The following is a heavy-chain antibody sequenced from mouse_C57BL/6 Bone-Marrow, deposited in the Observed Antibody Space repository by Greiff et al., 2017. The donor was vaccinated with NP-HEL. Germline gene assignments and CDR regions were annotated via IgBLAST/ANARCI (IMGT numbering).Heavy chain of an antibody. CDR3: ARDRGLSSYYAMDD. CDR2: ISNGGGST. Sequence: EVKLVESGGGLVQPGGSLKLSCAASGFTFSDYYMYWVRQTPEKRLEWVAYISNGGGSTYYPDTVKGRFTISRDNAKNTLYLQMSRLKSEDTAMYYCARDRGLSSYYAMDDWGQVTSVTVAS. CDR1: GFTFSDYY. V-gene: IGHV5-12*01. D-gene: IGHD2-4*01. J-gene: IGHJ4*01.